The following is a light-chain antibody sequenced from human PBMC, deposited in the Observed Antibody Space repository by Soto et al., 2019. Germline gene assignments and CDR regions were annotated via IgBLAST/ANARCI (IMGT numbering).Light chain of an antibody. CDR3: QHRSNWLYT. V-gene: IGKV3-11*01. J-gene: IGKJ2*01. CDR2: DAS. CDR1: QSVSSY. Sequence: EIVLTQSPATLSLSPGERATLSCRASQSVSSYLAWYQQKPGQAPRLLIYDASNRATGIPARFSVSGSGTDFTLTISSLEPEDFAVYYCQHRSNWLYTFGQGTKLEIK.